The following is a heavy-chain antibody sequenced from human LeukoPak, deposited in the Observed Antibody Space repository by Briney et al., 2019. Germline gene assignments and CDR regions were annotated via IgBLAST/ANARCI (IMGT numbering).Heavy chain of an antibody. V-gene: IGHV4-4*02. Sequence: SETLSLTCAVSGGSITTTNWWSWVRQPPGKGLEWIGEVHLSGATNYNPSLDSRVSTSIDKSKTHLSREVTSVTAADTAIYYCTRESGAFSPFGFWGQGTLLTVSS. CDR3: TRESGAFSPFGF. CDR1: GGSITTTNW. D-gene: IGHD1-26*01. CDR2: VHLSGAT. J-gene: IGHJ4*02.